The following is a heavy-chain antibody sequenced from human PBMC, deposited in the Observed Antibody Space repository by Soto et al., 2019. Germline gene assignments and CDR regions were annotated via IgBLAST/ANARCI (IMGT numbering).Heavy chain of an antibody. V-gene: IGHV3-21*01. CDR2: ICSSSSYI. CDR3: AREMRVGYCSSTSCYNAFDI. D-gene: IGHD2-2*02. Sequence: GGSLRLSCAASGFTFSSYSMNWVRQAPGKGLEWVSSICSSSSYIYYADSVKGRFTISRDNAKNSLYLQMNSLRAEDTAVYYCAREMRVGYCSSTSCYNAFDIWGQGTMVTVS. CDR1: GFTFSSYS. J-gene: IGHJ3*02.